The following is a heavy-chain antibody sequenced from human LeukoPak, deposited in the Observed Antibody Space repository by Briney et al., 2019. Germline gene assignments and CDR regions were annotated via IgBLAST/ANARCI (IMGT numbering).Heavy chain of an antibody. CDR2: IYTSGST. J-gene: IGHJ5*02. CDR1: GGSVSSYY. CDR3: ARRAGYCSSTSCLYRFDP. D-gene: IGHD2-2*01. V-gene: IGHV4-4*09. Sequence: PSETLSLTCTVSGGSVSSYYWSWIRQPPGKGLEWIGYIYTSGSTNYNPSLKSRVTISVDTSKNQFSLKLSSVTAADTAVYYCARRAGYCSSTSCLYRFDPCGQGTLVTVSS.